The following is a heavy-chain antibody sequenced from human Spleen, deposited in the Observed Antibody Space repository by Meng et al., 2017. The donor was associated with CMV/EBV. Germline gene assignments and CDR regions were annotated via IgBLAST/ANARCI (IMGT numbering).Heavy chain of an antibody. D-gene: IGHD3-3*01. J-gene: IGHJ3*02. CDR3: ARDTYDFWSDNQVGAFDI. V-gene: IGHV4-30-4*08. CDR2: ISYTGST. Sequence: SETLSLTCTVSGGSISSGGYYWSWIRQHPGKGLEWVGDISYTGSTYYNPSLKSRVIISIDTSKNKFSLKLSSVTAADTAVYYCARDTYDFWSDNQVGAFDIWGQGTMVTVSS. CDR1: GGSISSGGYY.